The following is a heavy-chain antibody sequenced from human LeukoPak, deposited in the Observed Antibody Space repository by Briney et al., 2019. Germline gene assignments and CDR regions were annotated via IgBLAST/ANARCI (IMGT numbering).Heavy chain of an antibody. CDR3: ARQRYYYASDY. Sequence: SETLSLTCTVSGGSISSGSYYWSWIRQPAGKGLEWIGRIYTSGSTNYNPSLKSRVTISVDTSKNQFSLKLSSVTAADTAVYYCARQRYYYASDYWGQGTLVTVSS. CDR1: GGSISSGSYY. V-gene: IGHV4-61*02. CDR2: IYTSGST. D-gene: IGHD3-10*01. J-gene: IGHJ4*02.